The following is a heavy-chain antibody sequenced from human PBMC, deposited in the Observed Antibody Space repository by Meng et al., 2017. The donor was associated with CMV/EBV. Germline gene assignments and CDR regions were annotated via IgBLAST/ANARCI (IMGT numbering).Heavy chain of an antibody. J-gene: IGHJ4*02. D-gene: IGHD1-7*01. Sequence: GGSLRLSCVASGFTFSSYSMNWVRQAPGKGLEWVSYISSSSSTIYYADSVKGRFTIPRDNAKNSLYLQMNSLRAEDTAVYYCARGWNYVDQRVFDYWGQGTLVTVSS. V-gene: IGHV3-48*04. CDR3: ARGWNYVDQRVFDY. CDR1: GFTFSSYS. CDR2: ISSSSSTI.